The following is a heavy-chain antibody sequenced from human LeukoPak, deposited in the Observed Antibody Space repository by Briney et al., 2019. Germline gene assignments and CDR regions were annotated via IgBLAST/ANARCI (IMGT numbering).Heavy chain of an antibody. Sequence: ASVKVSCKASGGTFSSYAISWVRQAPGQGLEWMGGIIPIFGTANYAQKFQGRVTITTDESTSTAYMELCSLRSEDTAVYYCARARCSSTSCSFDYWGQGTLVTVSS. CDR1: GGTFSSYA. V-gene: IGHV1-69*05. D-gene: IGHD2-2*01. CDR2: IIPIFGTA. CDR3: ARARCSSTSCSFDY. J-gene: IGHJ4*02.